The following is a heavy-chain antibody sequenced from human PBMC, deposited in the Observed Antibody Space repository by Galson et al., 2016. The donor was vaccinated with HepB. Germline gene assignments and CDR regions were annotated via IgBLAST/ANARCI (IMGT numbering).Heavy chain of an antibody. V-gene: IGHV1-46*01. CDR2: INPSVGST. CDR1: GYSFTRYY. D-gene: IGHD4/OR15-4a*01. Sequence: SVKVSCKASGYSFTRYYIHWVRQAPRQGLEWMGIINPSVGSTIYAQKFQDRVTMTRDTSTSAVYMELSSLGSEDTAIYYCARDLDDYSASGSFDFWGQGTLVTVSS. CDR3: ARDLDDYSASGSFDF. J-gene: IGHJ4*02.